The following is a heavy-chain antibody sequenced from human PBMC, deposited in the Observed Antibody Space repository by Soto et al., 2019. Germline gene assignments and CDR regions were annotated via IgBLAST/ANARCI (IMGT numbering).Heavy chain of an antibody. CDR2: ISSSSSYT. D-gene: IGHD4-4*01. J-gene: IGHJ6*02. V-gene: IGHV3-11*06. Sequence: QVQLVESGGGLVKPGGSLRLSCADSGFTFSDYYMSWIRQAPGKGLEWVSYISSSSSYTNYADSVKGRFTISRDNAKNSLYLQMNSLRAEDTAVYYCARVGPSNDYGMDVWGQGTTVTVSS. CDR1: GFTFSDYY. CDR3: ARVGPSNDYGMDV.